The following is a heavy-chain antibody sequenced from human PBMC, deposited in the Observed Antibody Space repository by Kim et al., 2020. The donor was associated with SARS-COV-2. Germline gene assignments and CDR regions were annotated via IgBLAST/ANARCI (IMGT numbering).Heavy chain of an antibody. CDR1: GGSISSYY. Sequence: SETLSLTCTVSGGSISSYYWSWIRQPPGKGLEWIGYIYYSGSTNYNPSLKSRVTISVDTSKNQFSLKLSSVTAADTAVYYCARGGGGSGLPPYYYYYYMDVWGKGTTVTVSS. CDR3: ARGGGGSGLPPYYYYYYMDV. V-gene: IGHV4-59*01. D-gene: IGHD2-15*01. J-gene: IGHJ6*03. CDR2: IYYSGST.